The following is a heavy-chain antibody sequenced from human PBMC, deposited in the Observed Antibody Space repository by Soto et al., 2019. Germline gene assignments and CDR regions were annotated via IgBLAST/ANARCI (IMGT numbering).Heavy chain of an antibody. J-gene: IGHJ4*02. D-gene: IGHD3-9*01. V-gene: IGHV3-30-3*01. CDR2: ISYDGSNK. Sequence: GGSLRLSCAASGFTFSSYAMHWVRQAPGKGLEWVAVISYDGSNKYYSDSVKGRFTISRDDSKNTLYLQMNSLRAEDTAVYYCARDGDPYYDILTGYAPMDYWGQGTLVTVSS. CDR3: ARDGDPYYDILTGYAPMDY. CDR1: GFTFSSYA.